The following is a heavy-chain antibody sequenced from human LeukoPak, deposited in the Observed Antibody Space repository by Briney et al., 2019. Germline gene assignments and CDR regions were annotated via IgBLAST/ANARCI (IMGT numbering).Heavy chain of an antibody. CDR2: IKQDGSEK. V-gene: IGHV3-7*01. CDR1: GFTFSSYW. CDR3: ARDMSSSWYMAFDI. D-gene: IGHD6-13*01. Sequence: PGGSLRLSCAASGFTFSSYWMSWVRQAPGKGLEWVANIKQDGSEKYYVDSVKGRFTISRDNAKNSLYLQMNSLRAEDTAVYYCARDMSSSWYMAFDIWGQGTMVTVSS. J-gene: IGHJ3*02.